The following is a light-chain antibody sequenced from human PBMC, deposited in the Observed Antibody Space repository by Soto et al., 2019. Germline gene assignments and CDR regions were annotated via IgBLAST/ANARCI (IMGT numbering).Light chain of an antibody. V-gene: IGKV3-11*01. Sequence: EIVLTQSPATLSSFPGDRVTLSCRASQSVSSYLAWYQQKPGQXHRXXIYDTSNRATGIPARFSGSGSGTDFTLTISSLEPEDFAVYYCQHRYNWLITFGQGTRLEIK. J-gene: IGKJ5*01. CDR1: QSVSSY. CDR3: QHRYNWLIT. CDR2: DTS.